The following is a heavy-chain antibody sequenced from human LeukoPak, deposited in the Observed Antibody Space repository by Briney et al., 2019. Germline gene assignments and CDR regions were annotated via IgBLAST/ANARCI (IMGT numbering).Heavy chain of an antibody. V-gene: IGHV4-30-2*01. CDR2: IYHSGST. D-gene: IGHD6-6*01. Sequence: SETLSLTCAVSGGSISSGGYSWSWIRQPPGKGLEWIGYIYHSGSTYYNPSLKSRVTISVDRSKNQFSLKLSSVTAADTAVYYCARAWGPIAARPFLLDPWGQGTLVTVSS. CDR1: GGSISSGGYS. J-gene: IGHJ5*02. CDR3: ARAWGPIAARPFLLDP.